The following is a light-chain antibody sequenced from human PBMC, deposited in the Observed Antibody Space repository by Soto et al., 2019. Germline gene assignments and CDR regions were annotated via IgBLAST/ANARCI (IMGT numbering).Light chain of an antibody. CDR2: EVS. CDR1: SSDVGGYDY. CDR3: SSYGGSSNLV. V-gene: IGLV2-14*01. Sequence: QSALTQPASVSGSPGQSITISCTGTSSDVGGYDYVSWYQQHPGKAPKLMIYEVSDRPLGVSNRFSGSKSGNTASLTVSGLQAEDEADYYCSSYGGSSNLVFGGGTKLTVL. J-gene: IGLJ2*01.